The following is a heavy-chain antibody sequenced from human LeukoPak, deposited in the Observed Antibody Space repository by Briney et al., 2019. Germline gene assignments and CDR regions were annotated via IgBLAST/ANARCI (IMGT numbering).Heavy chain of an antibody. CDR2: INHSGST. J-gene: IGHJ4*02. Sequence: WETLSLTCAVYGGSFSGYYWSWIRQPPGKGLEWIGEINHSGSTNYNPSLKSRVTISVDTSKNQFSLKLSSVTAADTAVYYCASSFYGVGSYWDQGTLVTVSS. CDR1: GGSFSGYY. D-gene: IGHD4-17*01. CDR3: ASSFYGVGSY. V-gene: IGHV4-34*01.